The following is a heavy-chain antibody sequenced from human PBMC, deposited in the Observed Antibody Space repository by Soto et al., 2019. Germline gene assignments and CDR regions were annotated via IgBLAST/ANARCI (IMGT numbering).Heavy chain of an antibody. V-gene: IGHV3-23*01. D-gene: IGHD2-15*01. J-gene: IGHJ6*03. Sequence: EVQLLESGGGLVQPGGSLRLSCAASGFRLSDSAVSWVRQAPGKGLEWVSILTVTGDSAFYSDSVKGRFTISRDISKSTLDLQMNSLRAEYTAVYYCAKNGCSYPACYPYYYYVDVWGRGTTVTVSS. CDR1: GFRLSDSA. CDR3: AKNGCSYPACYPYYYYVDV. CDR2: LTVTGDSA.